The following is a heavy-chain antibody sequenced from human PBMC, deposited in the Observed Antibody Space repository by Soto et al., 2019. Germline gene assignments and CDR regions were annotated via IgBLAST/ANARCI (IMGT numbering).Heavy chain of an antibody. J-gene: IGHJ6*02. Sequence: GGSLRLSCVASGFTFDDPVMHWVRQLPGKGLEWVGHISWDGYSIGYGGSVRGRFTISRDNAKNTLYLQMNSLRPEDTALYYCARSWSGSTSGRVDVWGQGTTVTVSS. D-gene: IGHD3-3*01. CDR3: ARSWSGSTSGRVDV. V-gene: IGHV3-9*01. CDR1: GFTFDDPV. CDR2: ISWDGYSI.